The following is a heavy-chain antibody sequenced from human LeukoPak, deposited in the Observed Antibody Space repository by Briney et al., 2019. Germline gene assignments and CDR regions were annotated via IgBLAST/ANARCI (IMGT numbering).Heavy chain of an antibody. V-gene: IGHV3-30-3*01. CDR1: GFTFSSYS. D-gene: IGHD2-2*02. Sequence: GGSLRLSCSASGFTFSSYSMHWVRQAPGKGLEWVAVISYDGNNKYDVDSVKGRFTISRDNSKNTLYLQMNSLRAEDTAVYYCARLPGYCSSNSCYKMTIPFDYWGQGTLVTVSS. J-gene: IGHJ4*02. CDR3: ARLPGYCSSNSCYKMTIPFDY. CDR2: ISYDGNNK.